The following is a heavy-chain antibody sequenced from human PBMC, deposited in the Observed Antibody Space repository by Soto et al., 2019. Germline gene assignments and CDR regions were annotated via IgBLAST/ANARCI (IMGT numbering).Heavy chain of an antibody. V-gene: IGHV3-21*01. J-gene: IGHJ4*02. CDR3: ARGAPEKGRPTVTYFDY. CDR2: ISSSSSYI. D-gene: IGHD4-17*01. CDR1: GFTFSSSA. Sequence: GGSLRLSCAASGFTFSSSAMSWVRQAPGKGLEWVSSISSSSSYIYYADSVKGRFTISRDNAKNSLYLQMNSLRAEDTAVYYCARGAPEKGRPTVTYFDYWGRGTLVTVSS.